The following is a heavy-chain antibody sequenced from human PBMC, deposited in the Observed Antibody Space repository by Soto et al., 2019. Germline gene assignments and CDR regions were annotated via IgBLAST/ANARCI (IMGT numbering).Heavy chain of an antibody. CDR2: ISSSSNTI. D-gene: IGHD6-13*01. V-gene: IGHV3-48*01. J-gene: IGHJ4*02. CDR1: GFTFSTYS. CDR3: ALRAGPL. Sequence: EVQLVESGGGLVQPGGSLRLSCAASGFTFSTYSMNWVRQAPGKGLEWISYISSSSNTIYYADSVKGRFTISRDNAESSLYVQMNSLRAEETAVYYCALRAGPLGGQGTLVTVSS.